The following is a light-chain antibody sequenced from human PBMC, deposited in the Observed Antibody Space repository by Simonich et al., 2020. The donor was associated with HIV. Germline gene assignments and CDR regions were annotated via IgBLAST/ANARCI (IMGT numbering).Light chain of an antibody. CDR1: SRAVGGYNY. CDR2: EVT. J-gene: IGLJ3*02. V-gene: IGLV2-8*01. CDR3: SSYAGSNNWV. Sequence: QSALTQPASVSGSPGQSITISCTENSRAVGGYNYVSWYQQNPGKAPKLMIYEVTKRPSGVPDRFSGSKSGNTASLTVSGLQAEDEADYYCSSYAGSNNWVFGGGTKLTVL.